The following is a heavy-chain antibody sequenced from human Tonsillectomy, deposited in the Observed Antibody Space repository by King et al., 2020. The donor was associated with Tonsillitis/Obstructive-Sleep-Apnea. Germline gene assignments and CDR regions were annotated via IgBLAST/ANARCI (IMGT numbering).Heavy chain of an antibody. J-gene: IGHJ6*03. CDR3: AREPYDFWSGFYYYYMDV. V-gene: IGHV3-21*01. Sequence: VQLVESGGGLVKPGGSLRLSCAASGFTFSSYNMNWVRQAPGKGLEWVSSISSSSSYIYYADSVKGRFTISRDNAKNSLYLQMNSLRAEETAVYYCAREPYDFWSGFYYYYMDVWGKGTTVTVSS. CDR1: GFTFSSYN. D-gene: IGHD3-3*01. CDR2: ISSSSSYI.